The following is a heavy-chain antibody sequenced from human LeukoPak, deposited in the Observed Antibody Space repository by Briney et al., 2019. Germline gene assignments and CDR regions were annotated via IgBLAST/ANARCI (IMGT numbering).Heavy chain of an antibody. CDR1: GGSISSSSYY. J-gene: IGHJ5*02. D-gene: IGHD6-13*01. CDR3: ARHIEQQLAKINGDWFDP. V-gene: IGHV4-39*01. Sequence: SSETLSLTCTVSGGSISSSSYYWGWIRQPPGKGLEWIGSIYYSGSTYYNPSLKSRVTISVDTSKNQFSLKLSSVTAADTAVYYCARHIEQQLAKINGDWFDPWGQGTLVTVSS. CDR2: IYYSGST.